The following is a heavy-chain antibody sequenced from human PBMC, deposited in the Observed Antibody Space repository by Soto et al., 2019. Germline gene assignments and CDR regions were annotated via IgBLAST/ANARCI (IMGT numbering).Heavy chain of an antibody. Sequence: ASVKGSCKGSGYTFTSYGISWVRQAPGQGVEWMGWISAYNGNTNYAQKVQGRGTMTTDTSTRTAYMELRRLRSEGKAGYYCARDMITIFGVVILFPYYYGMDVWGQGTTVTVSS. J-gene: IGHJ6*02. CDR3: ARDMITIFGVVILFPYYYGMDV. CDR2: ISAYNGNT. CDR1: GYTFTSYG. V-gene: IGHV1-18*01. D-gene: IGHD3-3*01.